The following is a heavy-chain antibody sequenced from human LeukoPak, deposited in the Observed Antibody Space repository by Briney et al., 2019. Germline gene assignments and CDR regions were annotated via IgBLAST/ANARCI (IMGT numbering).Heavy chain of an antibody. J-gene: IGHJ4*02. D-gene: IGHD3-22*01. CDR3: ARGSTYYDSSGQVPFDY. V-gene: IGHV3-48*01. CDR1: GFTFSSYS. CDR2: ISGSSSTI. Sequence: GGSLRLSCAAPGFTFSSYSMNWVRQAPGKGLEWGSYISGSSSTIYYADSVKGRFTISRDNGKNTLYLQMNSLRAEDTAVYYCARGSTYYDSSGQVPFDYWGQGTLDTVSS.